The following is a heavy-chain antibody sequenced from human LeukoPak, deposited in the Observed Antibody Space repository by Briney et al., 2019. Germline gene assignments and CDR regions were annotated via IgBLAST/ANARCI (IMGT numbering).Heavy chain of an antibody. V-gene: IGHV4-4*07. Sequence: PSETLSLTCTISGGSISSHYYSWIRQSAGKGLEWIGRMSISGNTNYNPSLKSRVTISVDKSKNQFSLKLSSVTAADTAMYYCARQSSGSYVYFDLWGQGTLVTVSS. J-gene: IGHJ4*02. CDR1: GGSISSHY. CDR2: MSISGNT. D-gene: IGHD3-22*01. CDR3: ARQSSGSYVYFDL.